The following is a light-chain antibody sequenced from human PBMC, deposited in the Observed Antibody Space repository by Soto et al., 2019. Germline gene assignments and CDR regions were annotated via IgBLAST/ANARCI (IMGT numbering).Light chain of an antibody. Sequence: IVLTQSPGTLSLSPGERATLSCRASQTITNNYLAWYQQKPGQPPRLLIYGASTRATGVPARFSGSRSGPEFTLTINSLQSEDFAIYYCQPYNNWPLTFGGGTKVESK. CDR1: QTITNN. CDR2: GAS. CDR3: QPYNNWPLT. J-gene: IGKJ4*01. V-gene: IGKV3-15*01.